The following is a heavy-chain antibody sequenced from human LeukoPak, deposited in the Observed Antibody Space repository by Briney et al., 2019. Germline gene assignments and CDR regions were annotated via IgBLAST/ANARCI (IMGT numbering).Heavy chain of an antibody. CDR1: GFTFSSYA. J-gene: IGHJ4*02. Sequence: GGSLRLSCAASGFTFSSYAMHWVRQAPGKGLEWVAVISYDGSNKYYADSVKGRFTISRDNSKNTLYLQMNSLRAEDTAVYYCARGRPHFDYWAREPWSPSPQ. D-gene: IGHD6-25*01. CDR3: ARGRPHFDY. CDR2: ISYDGSNK. V-gene: IGHV3-30*04.